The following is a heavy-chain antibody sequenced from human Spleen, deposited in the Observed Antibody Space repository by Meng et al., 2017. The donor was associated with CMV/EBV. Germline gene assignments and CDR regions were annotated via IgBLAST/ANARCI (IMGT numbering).Heavy chain of an antibody. V-gene: IGHV1-18*01. CDR1: GYTFNSYG. CDR3: ARGRSSLPDY. CDR2: ISVYSGDR. Sequence: ASVKVSCKASGYTFNSYGITWVRQAPGQGLEWMGWISVYSGDRNYAERLQGRVTMTTDTSTSTAYMELRSLKSDDTAVYYCARGRSSLPDYWGQGTLVTVSS. D-gene: IGHD6-13*01. J-gene: IGHJ4*02.